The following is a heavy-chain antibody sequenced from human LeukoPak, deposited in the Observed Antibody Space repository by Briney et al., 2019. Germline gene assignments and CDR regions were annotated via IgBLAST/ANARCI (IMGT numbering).Heavy chain of an antibody. D-gene: IGHD2-2*02. J-gene: IGHJ4*02. CDR3: AREYHY. CDR2: IYTSGTT. V-gene: IGHV4-61*09. CDR1: GGSISSGNYY. Sequence: SETLSLTCTVSGGSISSGNYYWTWIRQSAGKGLEWIGHIYTSGTTNYNPSLKSRVTISVDTSKSQFSLKLSSVTAADTAVYYCAREYHYWGQGTLVTVSS.